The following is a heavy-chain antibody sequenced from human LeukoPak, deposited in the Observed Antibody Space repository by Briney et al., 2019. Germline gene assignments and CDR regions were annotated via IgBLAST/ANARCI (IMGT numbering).Heavy chain of an antibody. V-gene: IGHV4-34*01. CDR3: ARLGALIDAFDI. CDR2: INHSGTT. J-gene: IGHJ3*02. Sequence: SETLSLTCAVYGESFSGYYWSWIRQPPGKGLTWIGEINHSGTTNYNPSLKSRVTISVDTSKNQFSLKLSSVTAADTAVYYCARLGALIDAFDIWGQGTMVTVSS. CDR1: GESFSGYY. D-gene: IGHD3-16*01.